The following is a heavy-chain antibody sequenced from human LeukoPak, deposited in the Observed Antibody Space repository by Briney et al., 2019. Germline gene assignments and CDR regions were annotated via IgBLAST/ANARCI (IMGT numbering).Heavy chain of an antibody. D-gene: IGHD6-19*01. V-gene: IGHV3-23*01. Sequence: GGSLRLSCAASGFTFVNYAMSWVRQAPGKGLEWVSAVVGAGTTTFYADSVKGRFTISRDNSKNTVYLQINSLRAGDTAVCYCAKARLSTGWAYNDYWGQGTLVTVSS. CDR3: AKARLSTGWAYNDY. CDR2: VVGAGTTT. CDR1: GFTFVNYA. J-gene: IGHJ4*02.